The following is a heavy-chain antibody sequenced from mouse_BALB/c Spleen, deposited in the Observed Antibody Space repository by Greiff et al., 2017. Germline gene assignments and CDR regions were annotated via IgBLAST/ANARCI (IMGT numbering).Heavy chain of an antibody. J-gene: IGHJ2*01. CDR2: IYPGNGDT. CDR3: ARWGSSYYLDY. V-gene: IGHV1-12*01. D-gene: IGHD1-1*01. Sequence: LQQPGAELVKPGASVKMSCKASGYTFTSYNMHWVKQTPGQGLEWIGAIYPGNGDTSYNQKFKGKATLTADKSSSTAYMQLSSLTAEDSAVYYCARWGSSYYLDYWGQGTTLTVSS. CDR1: GYTFTSYN.